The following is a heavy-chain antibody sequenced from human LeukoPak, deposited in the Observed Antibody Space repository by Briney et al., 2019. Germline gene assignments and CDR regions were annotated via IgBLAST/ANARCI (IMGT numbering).Heavy chain of an antibody. J-gene: IGHJ4*02. D-gene: IGHD3-22*01. CDR2: INPSGGST. V-gene: IGHV1-46*01. Sequence: ASVKVSCKVSGYTFTSHYLYWVRQAPGQGLEWMGVINPSGGSTTSAQKFQGRVTMTRDTSTSTVYMELRSLRSEDTAVYYCARGSCPADDGGGYCFDYWGQGTLVTVSS. CDR1: GYTFTSHY. CDR3: ARGSCPADDGGGYCFDY.